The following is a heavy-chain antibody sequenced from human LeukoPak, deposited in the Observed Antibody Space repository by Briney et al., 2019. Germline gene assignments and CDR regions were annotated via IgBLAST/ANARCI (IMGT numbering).Heavy chain of an antibody. J-gene: IGHJ4*02. CDR3: AKDYDFWSGYPAFDC. V-gene: IGHV3-23*01. CDR1: GITFSSYA. CDR2: ISGSGGST. Sequence: GGSLRLSCAASGITFSSYAMSWVRQAPGKGLEWVSAISGSGGSTYYADSVKGRFTISRDNSKNTLYLQMNSLRAEDTAVYYCAKDYDFWSGYPAFDCWGQGTLVTVSS. D-gene: IGHD3-3*01.